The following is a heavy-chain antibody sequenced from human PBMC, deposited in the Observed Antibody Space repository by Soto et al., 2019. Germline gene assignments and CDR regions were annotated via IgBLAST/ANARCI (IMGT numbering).Heavy chain of an antibody. Sequence: SETLSLTCAVSGGSISSSNWWSWARQPPGKGLEWIGEIYHSGSTNYNPSLKRRVTISVDKSKNQFSLKLSSVTAADTAVYYCARVSGSYYYGMDVWGQGTTVT. J-gene: IGHJ6*02. CDR2: IYHSGST. CDR1: GGSISSSNW. CDR3: ARVSGSYYYGMDV. V-gene: IGHV4-4*02. D-gene: IGHD3-10*01.